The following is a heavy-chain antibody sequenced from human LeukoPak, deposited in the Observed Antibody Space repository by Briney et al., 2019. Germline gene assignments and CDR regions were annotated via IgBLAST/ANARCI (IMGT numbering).Heavy chain of an antibody. D-gene: IGHD3-22*01. CDR1: GGSFSGYY. J-gene: IGHJ6*02. Sequence: SETLSLTCAVYGGSFSGYYWSWIRQPPGKGLEWIGEINHSGSTNYNPSLKSRVTISVDTSKNQFSLKLSSVTAADTAVYYCARGNYYDSSGYYGYYYGMDVWGQGTTVTVSS. CDR2: INHSGST. CDR3: ARGNYYDSSGYYGYYYGMDV. V-gene: IGHV4-34*01.